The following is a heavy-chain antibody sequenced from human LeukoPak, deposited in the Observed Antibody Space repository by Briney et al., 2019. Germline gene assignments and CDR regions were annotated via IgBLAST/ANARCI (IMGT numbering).Heavy chain of an antibody. CDR1: GYDFTSFG. Sequence: ASVKVSCKASGYDFTSFGITWVRQAHGQGIEWMGWISRHNGNTDYAQRFRGRVTLTIDTSTTTADMEVRNLIPDDTAVYYCARHYLGSGSEDYWGQGTLVSVSS. D-gene: IGHD3-10*01. CDR3: ARHYLGSGSEDY. CDR2: ISRHNGNT. J-gene: IGHJ4*02. V-gene: IGHV1-18*01.